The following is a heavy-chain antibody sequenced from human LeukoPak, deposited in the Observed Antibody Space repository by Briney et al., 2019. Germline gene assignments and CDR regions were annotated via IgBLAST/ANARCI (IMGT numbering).Heavy chain of an antibody. D-gene: IGHD2-21*02. CDR2: IYYSGST. Sequence: PSQTLSLTCTVSGGSISSGNYYWSWIRQPAGKGLEWIGYIYYSGSTNYNPSLKSRVTISVDTSKNQFSLKLSSVTAADTAVYYCARSVVVTAYFDYWGQGTLVTVSS. V-gene: IGHV4-61*10. CDR3: ARSVVVTAYFDY. CDR1: GGSISSGNYY. J-gene: IGHJ4*02.